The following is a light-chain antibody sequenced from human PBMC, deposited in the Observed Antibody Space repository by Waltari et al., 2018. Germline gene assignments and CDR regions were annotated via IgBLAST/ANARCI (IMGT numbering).Light chain of an antibody. CDR3: VLYMGSGIWV. Sequence: QTVVTQEPSFSVSPGGTVTLTCGLGSGSVPSRYYPSWYQQTPGQAPRTLIYNTNIRSSGVPARFSGSILGNKAALTITGAQADDDSDYYCVLYMGSGIWVFGGGTKLTVL. V-gene: IGLV8-61*01. CDR1: SGSVPSRYY. J-gene: IGLJ3*02. CDR2: NTN.